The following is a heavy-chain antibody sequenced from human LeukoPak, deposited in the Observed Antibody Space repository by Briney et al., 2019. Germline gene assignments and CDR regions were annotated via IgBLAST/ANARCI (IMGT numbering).Heavy chain of an antibody. CDR2: ISYDGSNK. V-gene: IGHV3-30*18. CDR3: AKVSLRYFDWSESPSEFDY. D-gene: IGHD3-9*01. J-gene: IGHJ4*02. CDR1: GFTFSSYG. Sequence: GRSLRLSCAASGFTFSSYGMHWVRQAPGKGLEWVAVISYDGSNKYYADSVKGRFTISRDNSKNTLYLQMNSLRAEDTAVYYCAKVSLRYFDWSESPSEFDYWGQGTLVTVSS.